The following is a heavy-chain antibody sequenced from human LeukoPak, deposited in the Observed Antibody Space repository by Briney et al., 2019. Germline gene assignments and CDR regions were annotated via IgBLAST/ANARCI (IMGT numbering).Heavy chain of an antibody. CDR3: ARQGVGDYYDSSGYSY. V-gene: IGHV4-39*01. CDR1: GGSISSSSYY. CDR2: IYYSGST. D-gene: IGHD3-22*01. J-gene: IGHJ4*02. Sequence: PSETLSLTCTVSGGSISSSSYYWGWIRQPPGKGLEWIGSIYYSGSTYYNPSLKSRVTISVDTSKNQFSLKLSSVTAADTAVYYCARQGVGDYYDSSGYSYWGQGTLVTVSS.